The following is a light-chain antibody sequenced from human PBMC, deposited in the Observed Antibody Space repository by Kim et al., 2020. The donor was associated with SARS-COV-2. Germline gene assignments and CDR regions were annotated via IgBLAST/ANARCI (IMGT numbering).Light chain of an antibody. CDR3: QQYNNWPPYT. J-gene: IGKJ2*01. CDR2: GAS. CDR1: QSVSSH. V-gene: IGKV3-15*01. Sequence: VSPGERATLSGRASQSVSSHLAWYQQKPGQAPRLLFYGASARAAGIPARFSASGSGTDFTLTISSLQSEDFAIYYCQQYNNWPPYTFGQGTKLEI.